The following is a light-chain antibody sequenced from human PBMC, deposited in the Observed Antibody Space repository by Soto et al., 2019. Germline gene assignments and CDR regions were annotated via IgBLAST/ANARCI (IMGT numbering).Light chain of an antibody. CDR3: SSYTSSSPYV. Sequence: QSVLTQPASVSGSPGQSITISCTGTSSDVGGYNYVSWHQQHPGKAPKLMIYDVSNRPSGVSNRFSGSKSGNTASLTISGLQAEDEADYYCSSYTSSSPYVFGTGTKVTVL. J-gene: IGLJ1*01. CDR2: DVS. V-gene: IGLV2-14*01. CDR1: SSDVGGYNY.